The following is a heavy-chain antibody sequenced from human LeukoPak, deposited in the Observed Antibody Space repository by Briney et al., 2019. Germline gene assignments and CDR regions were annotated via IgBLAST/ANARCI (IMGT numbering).Heavy chain of an antibody. J-gene: IGHJ4*02. CDR2: IRYDGSNE. CDR3: AKDPMVRGVIGRYFDY. V-gene: IGHV3-30*02. Sequence: GGSLRLSCAASGFTFSSYGMHWVRQAPGKGLEWVAFIRYDGSNEYYADSVKGRFTISRDNSKNTLYLQMNSLRAEDTAVYYCAKDPMVRGVIGRYFDYWGQGTLVTVSS. CDR1: GFTFSSYG. D-gene: IGHD3-10*01.